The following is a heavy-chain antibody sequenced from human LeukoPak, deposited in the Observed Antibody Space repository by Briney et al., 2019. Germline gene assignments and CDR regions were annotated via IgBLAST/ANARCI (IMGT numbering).Heavy chain of an antibody. CDR2: ISGSGGST. Sequence: GRSLRLSCAASGFTFDDYAMHWVRQAPGKGLEWVSAISGSGGSTYYADSVKGRFTISRDNSKNTLYLQMNSLRAEDTAVYYCAKGWLVATKPQFDPWGQGTLVTVSS. V-gene: IGHV3-23*01. CDR1: GFTFDDYA. CDR3: AKGWLVATKPQFDP. D-gene: IGHD5-12*01. J-gene: IGHJ5*02.